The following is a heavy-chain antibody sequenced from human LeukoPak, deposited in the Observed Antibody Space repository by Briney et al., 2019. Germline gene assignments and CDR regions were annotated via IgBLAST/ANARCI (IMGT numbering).Heavy chain of an antibody. Sequence: ASVKVSCKASGYTFTSYGISWVRQAPGQGLEWMGCISAYSGNTNYAQKLQGRVTMTTDTSTSTAYMELSSLRSEDTAVYYCAATAVGATREYFDYWGQGTLVTVSS. V-gene: IGHV1-18*01. CDR2: ISAYSGNT. J-gene: IGHJ4*02. D-gene: IGHD1-26*01. CDR1: GYTFTSYG. CDR3: AATAVGATREYFDY.